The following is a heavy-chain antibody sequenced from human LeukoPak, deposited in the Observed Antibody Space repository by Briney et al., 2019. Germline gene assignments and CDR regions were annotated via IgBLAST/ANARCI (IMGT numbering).Heavy chain of an antibody. CDR2: ISAYNGNP. CDR1: GYTFTSYG. J-gene: IGHJ5*02. V-gene: IGHV1-18*01. Sequence: ASVKVSCKASGYTFTSYGISWVRQAPGQGLEWMGWISAYNGNPNYAQKLQGRVTMTTDTSTSTAYMELRSLRSDDTAVYYCARDILWFGEFSPNNWFDPWGQGTLVTVSS. CDR3: ARDILWFGEFSPNNWFDP. D-gene: IGHD3-10*01.